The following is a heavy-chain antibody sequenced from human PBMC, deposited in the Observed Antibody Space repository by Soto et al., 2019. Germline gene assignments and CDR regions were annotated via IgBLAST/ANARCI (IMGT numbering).Heavy chain of an antibody. Sequence: SETLSLTCSVSGGSISTVGHHWTWIRQPPGKGLEWIGSIYHTGSTYYSKSLRSRLTMSVDTSKSQFSLRLSSVTAADTAVYYCARATGTLRSRNCDYWGQGSLVTVSS. CDR1: GGSISTVGHH. D-gene: IGHD1-1*01. CDR3: ARATGTLRSRNCDY. J-gene: IGHJ4*02. CDR2: IYHTGST. V-gene: IGHV4-31*03.